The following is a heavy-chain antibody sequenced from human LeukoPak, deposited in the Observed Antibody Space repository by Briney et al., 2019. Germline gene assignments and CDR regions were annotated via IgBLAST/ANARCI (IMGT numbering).Heavy chain of an antibody. CDR1: GFTFSTYG. V-gene: IGHV3-30*02. J-gene: IGHJ4*02. D-gene: IGHD2-15*01. Sequence: GGSLRLSCAASGFTFSTYGMHWVRQAPGKGLEWVAFIRFDGTNKYYADSVKGRFAISRDSSKNTLYLQMNSLRAEDTAVYHCAKGYCSGSCYNGLDYWGQGTLVTVSS. CDR3: AKGYCSGSCYNGLDY. CDR2: IRFDGTNK.